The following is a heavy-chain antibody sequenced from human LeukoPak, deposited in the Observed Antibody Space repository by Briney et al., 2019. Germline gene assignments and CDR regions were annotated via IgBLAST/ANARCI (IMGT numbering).Heavy chain of an antibody. Sequence: PGGSLRLSFAASGFTFRSYAMSWVRQAPGKGLEWVSAISGSGGSTYYADSVKGRFTISRDNSKNTLYLQMNSLRAEDTAVYYCAKEPGLSYSVTPFDYWGQGTLITVSS. D-gene: IGHD1-26*01. V-gene: IGHV3-23*01. J-gene: IGHJ4*02. CDR3: AKEPGLSYSVTPFDY. CDR2: ISGSGGST. CDR1: GFTFRSYA.